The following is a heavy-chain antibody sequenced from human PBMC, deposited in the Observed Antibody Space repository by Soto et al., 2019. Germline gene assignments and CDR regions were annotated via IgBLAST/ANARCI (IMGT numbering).Heavy chain of an antibody. CDR3: TTPLESVVVAPYYFDY. Sequence: GGSLRLSCAASGFTFSNAWMSWVRQAPGKGLEWVGRIKSKTDGGTTDYAAPVKGRFTISRDDSKNTLYLQMNSLKTEDTAVYYCTTPLESVVVAPYYFDYWGQGTLVTVSS. V-gene: IGHV3-15*01. D-gene: IGHD2-15*01. CDR2: IKSKTDGGTT. J-gene: IGHJ4*02. CDR1: GFTFSNAW.